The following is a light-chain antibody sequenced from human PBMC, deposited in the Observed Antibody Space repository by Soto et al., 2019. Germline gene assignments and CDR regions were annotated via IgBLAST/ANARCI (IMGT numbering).Light chain of an antibody. J-gene: IGLJ1*01. V-gene: IGLV2-14*01. CDR1: SSDVGGYNH. Sequence: QSALTQPASVSGSPGQSITISCTGTSSDVGGYNHVSWYQQQSGKAPKLMIHEVSNRPSGVSNRFSGSKSGNTASLTISGLQAEDEADYYCSSYTGSRAYVFGTGTKVTVL. CDR3: SSYTGSRAYV. CDR2: EVS.